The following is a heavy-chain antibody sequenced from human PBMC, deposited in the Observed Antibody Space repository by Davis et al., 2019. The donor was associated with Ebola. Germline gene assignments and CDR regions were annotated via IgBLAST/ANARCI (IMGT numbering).Heavy chain of an antibody. J-gene: IGHJ4*02. CDR2: IYYSGST. CDR3: AREGSGVPFDY. V-gene: IGHV4-59*11. Sequence: PSETLSLTCTVSGGSISSHYWSWIRQPPGKGLEWIGYIYYSGSTNYNPSLKSRVTISVDTSKNQFSLKLSSVTAADTAVYYCAREGSGVPFDYWGQGTLVTVSS. D-gene: IGHD6-19*01. CDR1: GGSISSHY.